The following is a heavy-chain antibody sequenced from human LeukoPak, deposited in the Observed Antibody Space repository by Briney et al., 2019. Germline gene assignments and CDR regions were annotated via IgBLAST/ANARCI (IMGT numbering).Heavy chain of an antibody. CDR3: ASGRGFTVAKTIYDC. J-gene: IGHJ4*02. V-gene: IGHV3-48*03. CDR2: ISGSGSSI. Sequence: GGSLRLSCTVSGFAFNNCEMNWVRQAPGKGLEWVSYISGSGSSISYADSARGRFTISRDNAKNSLYLQMNSLRVEDTAVYYCASGRGFTVAKTIYDCWGQGTLVTVSS. CDR1: GFAFNNCE. D-gene: IGHD4-17*01.